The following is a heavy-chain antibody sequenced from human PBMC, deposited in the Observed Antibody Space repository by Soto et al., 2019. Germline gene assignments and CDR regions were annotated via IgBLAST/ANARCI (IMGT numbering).Heavy chain of an antibody. V-gene: IGHV5-51*01. D-gene: IGHD5-12*01. Sequence: ESLKISCKGSGYSFTSYWIGWVRQMPGKGLEWMGIIYPGDSDTRYSPSFQGQVTISADKSISTAYLQWSSLKASDTAMYYCARGGGYSGYANAFDIWGQGTMVTVSS. CDR3: ARGGGYSGYANAFDI. J-gene: IGHJ3*02. CDR2: IYPGDSDT. CDR1: GYSFTSYW.